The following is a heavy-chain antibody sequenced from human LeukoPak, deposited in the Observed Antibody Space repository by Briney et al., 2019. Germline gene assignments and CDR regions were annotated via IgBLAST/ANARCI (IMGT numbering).Heavy chain of an antibody. Sequence: SETLSLTCTVSGGSISSSSYYWGWIRQPPGKGLEWIGSIYYSGSTYYNPSLKSRVTISVDTSKNQFSLKLSSVTAADTAVYYCEALMVRGVIRRYYFDYWGQGTLVTVSS. D-gene: IGHD3-10*01. V-gene: IGHV4-39*01. CDR3: EALMVRGVIRRYYFDY. J-gene: IGHJ4*02. CDR1: GGSISSSSYY. CDR2: IYYSGST.